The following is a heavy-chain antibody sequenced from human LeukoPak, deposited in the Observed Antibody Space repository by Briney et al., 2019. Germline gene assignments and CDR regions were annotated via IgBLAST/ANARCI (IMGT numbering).Heavy chain of an antibody. CDR1: GVTFSSYA. D-gene: IGHD3-22*01. J-gene: IGHJ2*01. Sequence: SVKFSCKASGVTFSSYAISWVRQAPGQGLEWMGRIIPIFGIVNYAQKFQGRVTITADKSTSTAYMELSSLRSEDTAVYYCARGAYYYDSSGPRRSYWYFDLWGRGTLVTVSS. V-gene: IGHV1-69*04. CDR2: IIPIFGIV. CDR3: ARGAYYYDSSGPRRSYWYFDL.